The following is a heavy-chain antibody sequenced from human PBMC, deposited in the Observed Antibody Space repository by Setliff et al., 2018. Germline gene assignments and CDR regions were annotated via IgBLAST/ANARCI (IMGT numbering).Heavy chain of an antibody. D-gene: IGHD2-2*03. J-gene: IGHJ6*03. CDR2: IDYRGST. V-gene: IGHV4-31*03. CDR1: GVSLTSSHFY. CDR3: AMDQGVV. Sequence: PSETLSLTCSVSGVSLTSSHFYWSWIRQRPGKGLEWIGKIDYRGSTRYNPSLETRVSMSVGTSKNQFSLRLTSVTDADTAVYYCAMDQGVVWGKGTTVTV.